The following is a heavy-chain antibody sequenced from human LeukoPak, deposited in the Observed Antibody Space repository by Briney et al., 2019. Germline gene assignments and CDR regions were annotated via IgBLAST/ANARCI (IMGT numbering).Heavy chain of an antibody. V-gene: IGHV4-59*01. D-gene: IGHD3-16*01. CDR3: ARVGGGLRPYYYYGMDV. CDR2: IYYSGST. J-gene: IGHJ6*02. CDR1: GGSISSYY. Sequence: AETLSLTCTASGGSISSYYGSWIRQPPGGGLEGLGYIYYSGSTNYNPSLKSRVTISVDTSKNQFSLKLSSVTAADTAVYYCARVGGGLRPYYYYGMDVWGQGTTATVSS.